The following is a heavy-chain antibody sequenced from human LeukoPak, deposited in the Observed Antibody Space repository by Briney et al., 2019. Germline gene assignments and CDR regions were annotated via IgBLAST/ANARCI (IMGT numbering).Heavy chain of an antibody. CDR3: ARDRRSEATPYYYYGMDV. V-gene: IGHV1-18*01. J-gene: IGHJ6*02. CDR1: GYTFTSYG. CDR2: ISAYNGNT. D-gene: IGHD1-26*01. Sequence: ASVKVSCKASGYTFTSYGISWVRQAPGQGLEWMGWISAYNGNTNYAQKLQGRVTVTTDTSTSTAYMELRSLRSDDTAVYYCARDRRSEATPYYYYGMDVWGQGTTVTVSS.